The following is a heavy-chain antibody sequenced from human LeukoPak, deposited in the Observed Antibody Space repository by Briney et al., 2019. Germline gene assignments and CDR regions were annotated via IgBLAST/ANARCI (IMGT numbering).Heavy chain of an antibody. CDR3: ARAAARPDYKYYYMDV. CDR1: GFTFSTYA. CDR2: IRSNGGAT. V-gene: IGHV3-64*01. J-gene: IGHJ6*03. Sequence: GGSLRLSCAASGFTFSTYAMHWVRQAPGKGLEYVSSIRSNGGATYYANSVKGRFTIYRDNSNNTLYLQMGSLRVEDMAIYYCARAAARPDYKYYYMDVWGKGTTVTVSS. D-gene: IGHD6-6*01.